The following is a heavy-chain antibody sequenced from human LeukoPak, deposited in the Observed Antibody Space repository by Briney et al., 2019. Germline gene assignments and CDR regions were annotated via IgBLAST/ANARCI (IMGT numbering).Heavy chain of an antibody. D-gene: IGHD3-22*01. CDR2: IYPGDSDT. V-gene: IGHV5-51*01. Sequence: GESLKISCKGSGYSFTTYWIGWVRQMPGKGLEWMGIIYPGDSDTRYSPSFQGQVTISADKSISTAYLQWSSLRASDIAMYYCARSPYYYDSTIYFDYWGQGSLVTVSP. CDR3: ARSPYYYDSTIYFDY. J-gene: IGHJ4*02. CDR1: GYSFTTYW.